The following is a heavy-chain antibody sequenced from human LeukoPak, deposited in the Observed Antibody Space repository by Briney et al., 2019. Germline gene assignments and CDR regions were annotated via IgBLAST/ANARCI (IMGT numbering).Heavy chain of an antibody. V-gene: IGHV3-7*01. CDR3: ARGNNRREDY. CDR2: IKQDGSEK. J-gene: IGHJ4*02. CDR1: GFTFSSYS. D-gene: IGHD1-14*01. Sequence: GSLRLSCAASGFTFSSYSMNWVRQAPGKGLEWVAHIKQDGSEKYYVDSVKGRFSISRDNANNSLYLQLNSLRAEDMGVYYCARGNNRREDYWGRGTLVTVSS.